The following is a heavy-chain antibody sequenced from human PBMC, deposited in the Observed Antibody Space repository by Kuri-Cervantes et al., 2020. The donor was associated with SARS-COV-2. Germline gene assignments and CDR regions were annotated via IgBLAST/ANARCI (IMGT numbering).Heavy chain of an antibody. Sequence: LRLSCAVSGYSISSGYYWGWIRQPPGKGLEWIGSIYHSGSTYYNPSLKSRVTISVDTSKNQFSLKLSSVTAADTAVYYCARQEAAATVLYYYYMDVWGKGTTVTVSS. CDR3: ARQEAAATVLYYYYMDV. CDR2: IYHSGST. CDR1: GYSISSGYY. D-gene: IGHD6-25*01. V-gene: IGHV4-38-2*01. J-gene: IGHJ6*03.